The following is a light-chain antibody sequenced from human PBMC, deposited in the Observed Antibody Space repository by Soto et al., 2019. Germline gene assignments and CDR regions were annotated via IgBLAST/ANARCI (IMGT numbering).Light chain of an antibody. J-gene: IGLJ1*01. Sequence: QSALTQPASVSGSPGQSITISCTGTSSDVGGYNYVSWYQQHPGKAPKLMIYEVSKRPSGVPDRFSGSKSGNTASLTVSGLQAEDEADYYCSSYAGSNNLVFGTGTKVTV. CDR3: SSYAGSNNLV. CDR2: EVS. CDR1: SSDVGGYNY. V-gene: IGLV2-8*01.